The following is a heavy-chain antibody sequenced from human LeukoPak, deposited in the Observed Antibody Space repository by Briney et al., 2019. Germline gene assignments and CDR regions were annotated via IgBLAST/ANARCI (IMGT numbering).Heavy chain of an antibody. V-gene: IGHV4-59*08. Sequence: SETLSLTCAVSGDSVSSSSWSWLRQPPGKGLEWIGNILYSGSTNYNPSLKSRLTISVDTSKNHFFLELRSVTAADTAVYFCAKSTTWNPKYDYWGQGTLVTVSS. CDR3: AKSTTWNPKYDY. CDR2: ILYSGST. D-gene: IGHD2-2*01. J-gene: IGHJ4*02. CDR1: GDSVSSSS.